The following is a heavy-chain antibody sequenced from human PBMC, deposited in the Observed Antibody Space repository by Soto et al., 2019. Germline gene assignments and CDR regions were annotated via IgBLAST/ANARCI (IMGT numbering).Heavy chain of an antibody. D-gene: IGHD2-2*01. CDR3: YCSSARGAFDI. V-gene: IGHV3-48*03. J-gene: IGHJ3*02. CDR1: GFTFSSYE. Sequence: GGSLRLSCAASGFTFSSYEMNWVRQAPGTGLEWVSYISSSGSTIYYSDSVKDRFTISRDNAKNSLYLPMNILRAEAAAVSDYYCSSARGAFDIWGQGTMVTVSS. CDR2: ISSSGSTI.